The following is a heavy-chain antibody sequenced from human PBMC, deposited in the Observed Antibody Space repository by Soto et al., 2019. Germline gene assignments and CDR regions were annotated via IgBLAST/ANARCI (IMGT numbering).Heavy chain of an antibody. D-gene: IGHD5-12*01. CDR3: AGVNDGYNLRNYYYYYGMDV. Sequence: ASVKVSCKASGYTFTSYYMHWVRQAPGQGLEWMGIINPSGGSTSYAQKFQGRVTMTRDTSTSTVYMELSSLRSEDTAVYYCAGVNDGYNLRNYYYYYGMDVWGQGTTVTVSS. CDR1: GYTFTSYY. V-gene: IGHV1-46*01. J-gene: IGHJ6*02. CDR2: INPSGGST.